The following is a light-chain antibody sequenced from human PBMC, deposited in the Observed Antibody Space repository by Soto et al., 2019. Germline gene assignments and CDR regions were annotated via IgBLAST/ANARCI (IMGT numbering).Light chain of an antibody. CDR2: DAS. V-gene: IGKV3-20*01. CDR3: QQYGRSPLT. J-gene: IGKJ4*01. CDR1: QSVSSSY. Sequence: EIVLTQSPGTLSLSPGERATLSCRASQSVSSSYLAWYQQKPGQAPRLLIYDASSRATGIPDRFSGSGSGTDFTLTISRVEPEDFAVFYCQQYGRSPLTFGGGTKVEIK.